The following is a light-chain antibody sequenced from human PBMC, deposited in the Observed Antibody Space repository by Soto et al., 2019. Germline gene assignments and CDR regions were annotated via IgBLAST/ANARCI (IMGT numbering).Light chain of an antibody. V-gene: IGKV3-20*01. J-gene: IGKJ2*01. CDR3: QQHGISLNT. CDR2: GAS. Sequence: EIVLTQSPGTLSLSPGERATLSCRASQSVSSSYLAWYQQKPGQAPRLLIYGASSRATGIPDRFTGSGSGTDFTLTISRLKPQDLTVYYCQQHGISLNTFGQWTKRDIK. CDR1: QSVSSSY.